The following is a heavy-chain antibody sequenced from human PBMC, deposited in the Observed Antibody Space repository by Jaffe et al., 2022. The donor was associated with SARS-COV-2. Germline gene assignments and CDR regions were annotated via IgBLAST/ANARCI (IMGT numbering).Heavy chain of an antibody. Sequence: EVQLVESGGGLVQPGGCLRLSCVGSGFIFSGNAINWVRQAPGKELEWVSDINGGGDYTAYADSVKGRFTISRDNSKNTVFLQMNSLRVEDTAVYYCVRAVTRYYFENWSQGTLVTVSS. V-gene: IGHV3-23*04. CDR3: VRAVTRYYFEN. D-gene: IGHD1-20*01. CDR1: GFIFSGNA. CDR2: INGGGDYT. J-gene: IGHJ4*02.